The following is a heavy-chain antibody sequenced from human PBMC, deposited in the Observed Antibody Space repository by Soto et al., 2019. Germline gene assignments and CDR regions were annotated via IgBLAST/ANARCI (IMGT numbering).Heavy chain of an antibody. D-gene: IGHD6-13*01. J-gene: IGHJ6*02. CDR2: ISGSGGST. CDR3: ATVFGQLTWPYYYGMDV. V-gene: IGHV3-23*01. Sequence: TGGSLRLSCAASGFTFSSYAMSWVRQAPGKGLEWVSAISGSGGSTYYADSVKGRFTISRDNSKNTLYLQMNSLRAEDTAVYYCATVFGQLTWPYYYGMDVWGQGTTVTVSS. CDR1: GFTFSSYA.